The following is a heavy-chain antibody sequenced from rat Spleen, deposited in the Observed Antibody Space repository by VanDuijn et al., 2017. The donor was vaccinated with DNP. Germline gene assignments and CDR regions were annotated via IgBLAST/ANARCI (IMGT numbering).Heavy chain of an antibody. V-gene: IGHV5-20*01. CDR3: ATNSGY. CDR1: GFTFSDYY. Sequence: EVRLVESGGGLVQPGRSLKLSCAASGFTFSDYYMAWVRQAPTRGLEWVAYITYDGSSTYYGDSVKGRFTISRDNAKNTLYLQMDSLRSEDTATYYCATNSGYWGQGVMVTVSS. D-gene: IGHD4-3*01. J-gene: IGHJ2*01. CDR2: ITYDGSST.